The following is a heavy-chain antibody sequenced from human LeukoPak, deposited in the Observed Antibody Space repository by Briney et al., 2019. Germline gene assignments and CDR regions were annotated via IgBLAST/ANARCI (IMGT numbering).Heavy chain of an antibody. CDR3: ARGPGRVVVAPSGAFDI. D-gene: IGHD3-22*01. V-gene: IGHV4-38-2*02. CDR1: GYSISSGYY. Sequence: SETLSLTCTVSGYSISSGYYWGWIRQPPGKGLEWIGSIYHSGSTYYNPSLKSRVTISVDTSKNQFSLKLSSVTAADTAVYYCARGPGRVVVAPSGAFDIWGQGTMVTVSS. J-gene: IGHJ3*02. CDR2: IYHSGST.